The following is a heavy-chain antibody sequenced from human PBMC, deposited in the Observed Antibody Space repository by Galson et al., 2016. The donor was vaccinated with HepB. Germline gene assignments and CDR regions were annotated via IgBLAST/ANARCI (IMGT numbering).Heavy chain of an antibody. J-gene: IGHJ4*02. V-gene: IGHV3-7*01. CDR1: GFTFSSYW. CDR3: AKIGQRTPHPDY. CDR2: IKEDGSEE. D-gene: IGHD2/OR15-2a*01. Sequence: SLRLSCAASGFTFSSYWMSWVRQAPGKGLEWVANIKEDGSEEYYVDSVKGRFTISRDNAKNSLYLQMNRLRAEDTAVYYCAKIGQRTPHPDYWGQGTLVTVSS.